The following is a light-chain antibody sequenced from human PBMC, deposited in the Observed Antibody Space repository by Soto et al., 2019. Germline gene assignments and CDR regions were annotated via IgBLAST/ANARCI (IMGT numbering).Light chain of an antibody. CDR2: LAS. J-gene: IGKJ4*01. V-gene: IGKV4-1*01. CDR1: QSVLISSNDKNC. Sequence: DIVMTQSPDSLAVSLGERATINCKSSQSVLISSNDKNCLAWYQQRPGQPPRLIFYLASTRESGVPDRFSGSGSGTDFTLTISSLQAEDVAVYYCQQYCSLPLSFGGGTKVEIK. CDR3: QQYCSLPLS.